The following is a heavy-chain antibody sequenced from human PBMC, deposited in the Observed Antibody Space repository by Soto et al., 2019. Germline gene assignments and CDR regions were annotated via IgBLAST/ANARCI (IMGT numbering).Heavy chain of an antibody. CDR2: ISGSGVST. CDR3: AKAGEHSSDSANFDY. J-gene: IGHJ4*02. V-gene: IGHV3-23*01. Sequence: PGGSLRLSCAASGFTFSSYAMSWVRQAPGKGLEWVSAISGSGVSTYYADSVKGRFTISRDNSKNTLYLQMNSLRAEDTAVYYCAKAGEHSSDSANFDYWGQGTLVTASS. CDR1: GFTFSSYA. D-gene: IGHD6-19*01.